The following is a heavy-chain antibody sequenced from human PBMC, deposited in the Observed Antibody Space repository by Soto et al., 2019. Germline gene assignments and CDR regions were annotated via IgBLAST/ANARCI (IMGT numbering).Heavy chain of an antibody. V-gene: IGHV3-33*01. Sequence: GGSLRLSCAASGFTFSSYGMHWVRQAPGKGLEWVAVIWYDGSNKYYADSVKGRFTISRDNSKNTLYLQMNSLRAEDTAVYYCAREGDVDTAMVTVFDFWGQGTLVTVSS. CDR3: AREGDVDTAMVTVFDF. D-gene: IGHD5-18*01. CDR2: IWYDGSNK. J-gene: IGHJ4*02. CDR1: GFTFSSYG.